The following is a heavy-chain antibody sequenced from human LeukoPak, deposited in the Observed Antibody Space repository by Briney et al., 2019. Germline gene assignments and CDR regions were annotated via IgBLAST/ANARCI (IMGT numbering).Heavy chain of an antibody. CDR3: ARGGAKRMATIGNY. Sequence: SETLSLTCTVSGYSISSGYYWGWIRQPPGKGLEWIGSIYHSGSTYYNPSLKSRVTISVDTSKNQFSLKLSSVTAADTAVYYCARGGAKRMATIGNYWGQGTLVTVSS. CDR1: GYSISSGYY. J-gene: IGHJ4*02. D-gene: IGHD5-24*01. CDR2: IYHSGST. V-gene: IGHV4-38-2*02.